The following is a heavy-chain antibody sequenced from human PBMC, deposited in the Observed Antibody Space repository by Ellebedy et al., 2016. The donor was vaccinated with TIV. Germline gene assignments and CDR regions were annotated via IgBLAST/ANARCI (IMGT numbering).Heavy chain of an antibody. CDR3: ARLGCSGGSCYSDY. CDR1: GFTFSSYA. Sequence: GGSLRLXXAASGFTFSSYAMHWVRQAPGKGLEWVAVISYDGSNKYYADSVKGRFTISRDNSKNTLYLQMNSLRAEDTAVYYCARLGCSGGSCYSDYWGQGTLVTVSS. D-gene: IGHD2-15*01. V-gene: IGHV3-30-3*01. CDR2: ISYDGSNK. J-gene: IGHJ4*02.